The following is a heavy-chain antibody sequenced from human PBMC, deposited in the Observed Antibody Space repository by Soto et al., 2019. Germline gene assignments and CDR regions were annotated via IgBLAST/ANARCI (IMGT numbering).Heavy chain of an antibody. Sequence: PGGSLRLSCATSGLTFSTFAMNWVRQAPGKGLEWVSTISASGGSTYYADSVKGRFTISRDNSKKTLYLQMNSLRAEDTAIYYCAKDSGDGDYIPAYYYYGVDVWGQGTTVTVSS. J-gene: IGHJ6*02. CDR3: AKDSGDGDYIPAYYYYGVDV. CDR1: GLTFSTFA. CDR2: ISASGGST. V-gene: IGHV3-23*01. D-gene: IGHD4-17*01.